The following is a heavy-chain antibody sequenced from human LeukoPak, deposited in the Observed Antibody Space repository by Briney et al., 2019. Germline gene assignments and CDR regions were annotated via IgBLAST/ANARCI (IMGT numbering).Heavy chain of an antibody. J-gene: IGHJ5*02. D-gene: IGHD6-13*01. CDR2: INPNTGGT. V-gene: IGHV1-2*02. CDR3: ATDEGILAAGHNWFDP. CDR1: GYTFTGSY. Sequence: GASVKVSCKASGYTFTGSYIHWVRQAPGQGLEWMGWINPNTGGTNYAQKFQGRVTMTRDTSISTGYMELSRLTSDDTAVYYCATDEGILAAGHNWFDPWGQGTLVTVSS.